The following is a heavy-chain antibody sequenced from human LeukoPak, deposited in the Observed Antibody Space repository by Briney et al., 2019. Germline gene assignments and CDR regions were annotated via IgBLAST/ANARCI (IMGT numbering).Heavy chain of an antibody. CDR2: ISSSSSYI. D-gene: IGHD6-6*01. V-gene: IGHV3-21*01. CDR3: ASEYSSSSGFDY. J-gene: IGHJ4*02. Sequence: GGSLRLSCAASGFTFSSYSMNWVRQAPGKGLEWGSSISSSSSYIYYADSVRVRFTISRDNAKNSLYLQMNSLRAEDTAVYYCASEYSSSSGFDYWGQGTLVTVSS. CDR1: GFTFSSYS.